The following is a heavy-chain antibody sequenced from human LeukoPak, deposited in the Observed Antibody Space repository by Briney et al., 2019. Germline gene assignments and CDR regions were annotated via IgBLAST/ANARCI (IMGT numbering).Heavy chain of an antibody. D-gene: IGHD3-3*01. CDR1: GYTLTSYG. Sequence: ASVKVSCKASGYTLTSYGISWVRQAPGQGLEXXXXXXXXXXXXXYAQKLQGRVTMTTDTSTSTAYMELRSLRSDDTAVYYCARGPVTYYDFWSGYLPGYYYGMDVWGQGTTVTVSS. CDR2: XXXXXXXX. J-gene: IGHJ6*02. CDR3: ARGPVTYYDFWSGYLPGYYYGMDV. V-gene: IGHV1-18*01.